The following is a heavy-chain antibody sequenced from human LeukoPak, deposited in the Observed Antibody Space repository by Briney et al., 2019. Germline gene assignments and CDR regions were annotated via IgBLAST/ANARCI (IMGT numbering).Heavy chain of an antibody. Sequence: SETLSLTCTVSGGSISSSSYYWGWIRQPPGKGLEWIGRIYYSGSTYYNPSLKSRVTISVDTSKNQSSLKLSSVTAADTAVYYCARATSSRGSSSFPFDYWGQGTLVTVSS. CDR3: ARATSSRGSSSFPFDY. D-gene: IGHD6-6*01. J-gene: IGHJ4*02. CDR2: IYYSGST. V-gene: IGHV4-39*01. CDR1: GGSISSSSYY.